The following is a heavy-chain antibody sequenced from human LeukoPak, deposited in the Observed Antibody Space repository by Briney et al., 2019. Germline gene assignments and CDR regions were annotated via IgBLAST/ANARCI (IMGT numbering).Heavy chain of an antibody. D-gene: IGHD3-3*01. J-gene: IGHJ4*02. Sequence: ASVKVSCTASGGSFTSYAISWVRQAPGQGLEWMGGITPIFGTANYAQKFQGRVRITTDESTSTAYMELSSLRSEDTAVYYCASGRPFGVVGFDYWGQGTLVTVSS. CDR1: GGSFTSYA. V-gene: IGHV1-69*05. CDR3: ASGRPFGVVGFDY. CDR2: ITPIFGTA.